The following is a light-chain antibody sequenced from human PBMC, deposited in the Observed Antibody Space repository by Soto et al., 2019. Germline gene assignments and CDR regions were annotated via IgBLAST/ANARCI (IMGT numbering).Light chain of an antibody. Sequence: QSVLAQPPSASGTPGQRVTISCSGSSSNIGGNSVNWYQQLPGTAPKLLIYSKNQRPSGVPDRFSGSKSGTSASLVISGLQSDDEADYFCAAWDDSLDGYVFGTGTRSPS. V-gene: IGLV1-44*01. J-gene: IGLJ1*01. CDR1: SSNIGGNS. CDR2: SKN. CDR3: AAWDDSLDGYV.